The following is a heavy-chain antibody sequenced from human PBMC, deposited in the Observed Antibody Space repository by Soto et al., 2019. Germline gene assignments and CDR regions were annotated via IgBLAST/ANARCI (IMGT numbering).Heavy chain of an antibody. CDR2: TYYRSKWYN. D-gene: IGHD6-6*01. J-gene: IGHJ4*02. CDR1: GDSVSSNSAA. Sequence: QVQLQQSGPGLVKPSQTLSLTCAISGDSVSSNSAAWNWIRQSPSRGLEWLGRTYYRSKWYNDYAVSVKSRITINPDTSKNQFSLQLNSVTPEDTAVYYCARDGTFLAARQVSYFDYWGQGTLVTVSS. CDR3: ARDGTFLAARQVSYFDY. V-gene: IGHV6-1*01.